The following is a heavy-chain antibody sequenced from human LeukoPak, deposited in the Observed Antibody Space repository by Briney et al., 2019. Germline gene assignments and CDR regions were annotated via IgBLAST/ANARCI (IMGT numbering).Heavy chain of an antibody. CDR3: ASTLGGSYPYYFDY. CDR2: IYYSGST. J-gene: IGHJ4*02. Sequence: PSGTLSLTCTVSGGSISSYYWSWIRQPPGKGLEWIGYIYYSGSTNYNPSLKSRVTISVDTSKNQFSLKLSSVTAADTAVYYCASTLGGSYPYYFDYWGQGTLVTVSS. D-gene: IGHD1-26*01. V-gene: IGHV4-59*01. CDR1: GGSISSYY.